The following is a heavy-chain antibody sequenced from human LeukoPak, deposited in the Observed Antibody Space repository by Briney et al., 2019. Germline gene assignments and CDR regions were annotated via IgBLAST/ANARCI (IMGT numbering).Heavy chain of an antibody. D-gene: IGHD6-19*01. J-gene: IGHJ4*02. CDR1: GGSISSGGYS. V-gene: IGHV4-30-4*07. CDR2: IYYSGST. Sequence: SETLSLTCAVSGGSISSGGYSWSWIRQPPGKGLEWIGYIYYSGSTYYNPSLKSRVTISVDKSKNQFSLRLTSVTAADTAVYYCVAAAVAVDCWGQGTLVTVSS. CDR3: VAAAVAVDC.